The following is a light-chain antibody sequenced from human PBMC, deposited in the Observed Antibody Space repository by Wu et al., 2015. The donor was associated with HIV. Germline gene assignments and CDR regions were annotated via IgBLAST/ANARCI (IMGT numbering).Light chain of an antibody. J-gene: IGKJ2*03. V-gene: IGKV3-20*01. CDR3: QQYGTSPVS. CDR1: QSVRSGY. CDR2: GAS. Sequence: EIVLTQSPGTLSLSPGERATLSCRASQSVRSGYLAWYHQKPGQAPRLLIHGASTRATGIPDRFSGSGSETDFTLTISRLEPEDFAVYYCQQYGTSPVSFGQGTKLEI.